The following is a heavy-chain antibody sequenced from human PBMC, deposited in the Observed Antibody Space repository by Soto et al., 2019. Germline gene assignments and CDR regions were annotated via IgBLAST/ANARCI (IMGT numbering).Heavy chain of an antibody. Sequence: PGGSLRLSCAASGFTFSSYSMNWVRQAPGKGLEWVGRTRNKANSYTTEYAASVKGRFTISRDDSKNSLYLQMNSLKTEDTAVYYCARDLLGRGYYDYWGQGTLVTVSS. D-gene: IGHD2-15*01. CDR3: ARDLLGRGYYDY. CDR1: GFTFSSYS. V-gene: IGHV3-72*01. CDR2: TRNKANSYTT. J-gene: IGHJ4*02.